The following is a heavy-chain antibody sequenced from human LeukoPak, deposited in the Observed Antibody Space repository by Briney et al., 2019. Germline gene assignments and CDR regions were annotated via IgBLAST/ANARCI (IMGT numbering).Heavy chain of an antibody. V-gene: IGHV3-7*01. D-gene: IGHD6-19*01. CDR2: LKQDGREK. Sequence: GGSLRLSCAASGFTFSNYWMSWVRQAPGKGLEWVVNLKQDGREKYHVGSVKGRFTISRDNARSSLYLQMNSLRVEDTAVYYCARVQGSSGPGIFEYWGQGNLVPVSS. CDR3: ARVQGSSGPGIFEY. J-gene: IGHJ4*02. CDR1: GFTFSNYW.